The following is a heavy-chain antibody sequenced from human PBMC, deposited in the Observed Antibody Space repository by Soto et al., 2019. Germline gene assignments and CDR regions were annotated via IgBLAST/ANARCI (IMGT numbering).Heavy chain of an antibody. J-gene: IGHJ4*02. V-gene: IGHV3-30-3*01. D-gene: IGHD3-3*01. CDR1: GFTFSSYA. Sequence: GGSLRLSCAASGFTFSSYAMHWVRQAPGKXLEWVAVISYDGSNKYYADSVKGRFTISRDNSKNTLYLQMNSLRAEDTAVYYCARDQETYYDFWSGYYSYWGQGTLVTVSS. CDR2: ISYDGSNK. CDR3: ARDQETYYDFWSGYYSY.